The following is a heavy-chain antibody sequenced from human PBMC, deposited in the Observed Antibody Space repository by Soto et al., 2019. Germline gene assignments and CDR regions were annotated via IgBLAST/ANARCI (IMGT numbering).Heavy chain of an antibody. Sequence: SETLSLTCAVYGGSFSGYYWSWIRQPPGKGLEWIGEINHSGSTNYNQSLKSRVTISVDTSKNQFSLKLSSVTAADTAVYYCARPSSGRALYYYYGMDVWGQGTTVTVSS. V-gene: IGHV4-34*01. CDR1: GGSFSGYY. CDR2: INHSGST. D-gene: IGHD3-10*01. CDR3: ARPSSGRALYYYYGMDV. J-gene: IGHJ6*02.